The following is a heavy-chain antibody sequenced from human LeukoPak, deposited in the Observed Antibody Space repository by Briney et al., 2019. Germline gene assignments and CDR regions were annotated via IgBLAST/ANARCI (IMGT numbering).Heavy chain of an antibody. CDR3: AKTDYGDRSLDY. CDR1: GFTFSNYA. V-gene: IGHV3-30*18. Sequence: GGSLPLSCADSGFTFSNYAMHWVRQAPGKGLEWVAIISYDGGNNYYADSVKGRFTISRDNSKNTLFLQMNSLRAEDTAVYYCAKTDYGDRSLDYWGQGTLVTVSS. CDR2: ISYDGGNN. J-gene: IGHJ4*02. D-gene: IGHD4-17*01.